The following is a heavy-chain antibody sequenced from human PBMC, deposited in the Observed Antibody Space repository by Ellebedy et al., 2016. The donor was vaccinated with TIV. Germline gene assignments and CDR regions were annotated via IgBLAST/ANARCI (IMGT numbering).Heavy chain of an antibody. D-gene: IGHD6-13*01. V-gene: IGHV5-51*01. CDR3: ARGWLKGVAAAGHDY. CDR1: GYSFTSYW. Sequence: GESLKISCKGSGYSFTSYWIGWVRQMPGKGLEWMGIIYPGDSDTRYSPSFQGQVTISADKSISTAYLQWSSLKASDTAMYYCARGWLKGVAAAGHDYWGQGTLVTVSS. J-gene: IGHJ4*02. CDR2: IYPGDSDT.